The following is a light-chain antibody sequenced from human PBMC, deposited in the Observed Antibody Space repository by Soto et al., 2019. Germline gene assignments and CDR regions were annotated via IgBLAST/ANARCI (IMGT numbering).Light chain of an antibody. CDR1: SSDVGGYNY. CDR3: CSYAGSYTFDV. V-gene: IGLV2-11*01. Sequence: QSALTQPRSVSGSPGQSVTISCTGTSSDVGGYNYVSWYQQHPGKAPKLMLYDVTKRLSGVPDRFSGSKSGNTASPTISGLQAEDEADYYCCSYAGSYTFDVFGTGTKVTVL. CDR2: DVT. J-gene: IGLJ1*01.